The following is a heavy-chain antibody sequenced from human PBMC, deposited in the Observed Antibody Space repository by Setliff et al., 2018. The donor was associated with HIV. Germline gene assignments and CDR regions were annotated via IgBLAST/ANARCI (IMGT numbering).Heavy chain of an antibody. Sequence: ASVKVSCKASGYTFSRYAMHWVRQAPGQRLEWMGWINAGNGNTKYSQKFQGRVSIARDTSASTAYMELSSLRSEDTAVYYCARERDSNGYQFDYWGQGTLVTVS. D-gene: IGHD3-22*01. V-gene: IGHV1-3*01. CDR1: GYTFSRYA. CDR2: INAGNGNT. CDR3: ARERDSNGYQFDY. J-gene: IGHJ4*02.